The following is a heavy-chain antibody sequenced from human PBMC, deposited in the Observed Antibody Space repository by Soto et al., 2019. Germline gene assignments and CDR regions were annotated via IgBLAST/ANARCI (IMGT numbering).Heavy chain of an antibody. V-gene: IGHV3-11*01. CDR3: ARVGSNYGWVPSYYYYYGIDV. CDR2: ISSSGSTI. CDR1: GFTFSDYY. D-gene: IGHD4-4*01. J-gene: IGHJ6*02. Sequence: PGGSLRLSCAASGFTFSDYYMSWIRQAPGKGLEWVSYISSSGSTIYYADSVKGRFTISRDNAKNSLYLQMNSLRAEDTAVYYCARVGSNYGWVPSYYYYYGIDVWGQGTTVTVS.